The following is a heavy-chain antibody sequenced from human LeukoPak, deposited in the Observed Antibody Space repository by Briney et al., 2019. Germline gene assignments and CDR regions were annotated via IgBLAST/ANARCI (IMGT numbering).Heavy chain of an antibody. CDR3: AVQERDYVSPLDV. J-gene: IGHJ6*04. Sequence: KAGGSLRLSCAASGLTFSSYTMNWVRQAPGKGLEWVSSISSSSSYIFYADSMKGRFTISRDNAKNSLYLQMNSLRAEDTAVYYCAVQERDYVSPLDVWGKGTTVTVSS. CDR1: GLTFSSYT. D-gene: IGHD4-17*01. V-gene: IGHV3-21*06. CDR2: ISSSSSYI.